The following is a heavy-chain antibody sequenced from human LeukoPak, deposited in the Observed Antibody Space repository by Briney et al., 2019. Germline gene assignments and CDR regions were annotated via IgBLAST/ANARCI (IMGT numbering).Heavy chain of an antibody. Sequence: GGSLRLSCAASGFTFSTYWMSWVRQAPGKRLEWVANINQDGSEKYYVNSLSGRFTISRDNAENSLYLQMNSLRAEDTAVYYCARDKIVGATLLDYWGQGTLVTVSS. D-gene: IGHD1-26*01. CDR1: GFTFSTYW. V-gene: IGHV3-7*01. J-gene: IGHJ4*02. CDR3: ARDKIVGATLLDY. CDR2: INQDGSEK.